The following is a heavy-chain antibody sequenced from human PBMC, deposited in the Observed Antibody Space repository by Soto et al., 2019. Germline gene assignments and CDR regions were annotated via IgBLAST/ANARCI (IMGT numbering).Heavy chain of an antibody. Sequence: EVQLVESGGGLVQPGGSLRLSCAASGFTLSSYNMNWVRQAPGKGLEWVSYISGSSDTIYYADSAKGRFTISRDNAKNSLYLQMDSLRDEDTAVYYCARDHGGSTWFVGIHYYFGVDVWDQGTTVTVSS. J-gene: IGHJ6*02. CDR2: ISGSSDTI. D-gene: IGHD6-13*01. V-gene: IGHV3-48*02. CDR1: GFTLSSYN. CDR3: ARDHGGSTWFVGIHYYFGVDV.